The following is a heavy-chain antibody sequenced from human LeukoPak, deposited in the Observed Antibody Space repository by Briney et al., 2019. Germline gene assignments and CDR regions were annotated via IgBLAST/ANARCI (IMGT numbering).Heavy chain of an antibody. D-gene: IGHD1-14*01. CDR2: IIPIFGTA. Sequence: SVRVSCKASGYTFSSHDINWVRQAPGQGLEWMGGIIPIFGTANYAQKFQGRVTITADESTSTAYMELSSLRSEDTAVYYCARGNRGAPYLFDYWGQGTLVTVSS. V-gene: IGHV1-69*13. J-gene: IGHJ4*02. CDR1: GYTFSSHD. CDR3: ARGNRGAPYLFDY.